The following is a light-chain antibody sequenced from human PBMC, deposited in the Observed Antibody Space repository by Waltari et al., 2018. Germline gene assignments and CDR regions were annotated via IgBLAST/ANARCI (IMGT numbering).Light chain of an antibody. CDR2: GAS. V-gene: IGKV3-15*01. J-gene: IGKJ1*01. CDR3: QQYNNWPAT. CDR1: QSVSSN. Sequence: EIVMTQSPATLSVSPGERATLPCRASQSVSSNLAWYQQKPGQAPRLLIYGASTRATGIAVRFSGSWSGTEFTLTISSLQSEDFAVYYGQQYNNWPATFGQGTKVEIK.